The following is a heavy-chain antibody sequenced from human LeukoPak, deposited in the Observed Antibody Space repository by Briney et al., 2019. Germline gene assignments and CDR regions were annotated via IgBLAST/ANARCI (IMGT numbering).Heavy chain of an antibody. D-gene: IGHD4-23*01. J-gene: IGHJ5*02. CDR2: IYYSGST. Sequence: PSETLSLTCAVYGGSLSAYYWTWIRQPPGKGLEWIASIYYSGSTYYNPSLKSRVTISVDTSKNQFSLKLSSVTAADTAVYYCARQHKYGGNALDPWGQGTLVTVSS. CDR1: GGSLSAYY. CDR3: ARQHKYGGNALDP. V-gene: IGHV4-34*01.